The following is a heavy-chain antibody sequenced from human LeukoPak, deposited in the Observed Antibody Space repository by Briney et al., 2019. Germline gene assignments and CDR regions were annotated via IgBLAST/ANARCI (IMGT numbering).Heavy chain of an antibody. CDR2: IWYDGSNK. Sequence: GRSLRLSCAASGFTFSSYGMHWVRQAPGKGLEWVAVIWYDGSNKYYADSVKGRFTISRDNSKSTLYLQMNSLRAEDTAVYYCAKDSGGYYFDYWAQGTLVTVSS. V-gene: IGHV3-33*06. CDR1: GFTFSSYG. CDR3: AKDSGGYYFDY. J-gene: IGHJ4*02.